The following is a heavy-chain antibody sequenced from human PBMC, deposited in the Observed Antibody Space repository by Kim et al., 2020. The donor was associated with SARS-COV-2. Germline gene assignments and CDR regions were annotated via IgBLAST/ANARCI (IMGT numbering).Heavy chain of an antibody. Sequence: GGSLRLSCAASGFTFSSYSMNWVRQAPGKGLEWVSSISSSSSYIYYADSVKGRFTISRDNAKNSLYLQMNSLRAEDTAVYYCAIVAYYYDSSGHLGGMDVWGQGTTVTVSS. V-gene: IGHV3-21*01. J-gene: IGHJ6*02. CDR2: ISSSSSYI. CDR3: AIVAYYYDSSGHLGGMDV. D-gene: IGHD3-22*01. CDR1: GFTFSSYS.